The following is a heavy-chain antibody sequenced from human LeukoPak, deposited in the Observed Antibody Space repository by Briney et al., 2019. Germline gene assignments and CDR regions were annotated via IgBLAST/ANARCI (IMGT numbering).Heavy chain of an antibody. D-gene: IGHD5-12*01. Sequence: GASVKVSCTASGYTFTVYYLHWVRQAPGQGLEWMGWINPNSGGTNYAQKFQGRVTMTRDTSISTAYMELRRLRSDDTAVYFCARAGYSGYENDAFDIWGQGTMVTVSS. V-gene: IGHV1-2*02. CDR3: ARAGYSGYENDAFDI. J-gene: IGHJ3*02. CDR1: GYTFTVYY. CDR2: INPNSGGT.